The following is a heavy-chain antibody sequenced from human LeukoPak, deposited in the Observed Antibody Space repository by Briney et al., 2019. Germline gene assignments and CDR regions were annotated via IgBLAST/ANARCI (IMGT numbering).Heavy chain of an antibody. CDR1: GGCLSGYY. Sequence: SETLSLTCAVYGGCLSGYYWSWIRQPPGKGLEWIGESKHSGSTNYNPSLKSRVTISVDTSKNQFSLKLSSVTAADTAVYYCARDKREGFDPWGQGTLVTVSS. J-gene: IGHJ5*02. CDR2: SKHSGST. CDR3: ARDKREGFDP. D-gene: IGHD1-26*01. V-gene: IGHV4-34*01.